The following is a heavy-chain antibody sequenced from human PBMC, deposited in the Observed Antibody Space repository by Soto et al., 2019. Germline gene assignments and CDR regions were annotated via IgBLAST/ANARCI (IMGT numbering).Heavy chain of an antibody. CDR3: ASTTVTPRYYYYGMDV. Sequence: PGLSLRLSCAASGFTFSSYAMSWVSQAQGKGLEWVSAISGSGGSTYYADSVKGRFTIARDNSKNTLYLQMNSLRAEDTAVYYCASTTVTPRYYYYGMDVWGQGTTVTVSS. CDR1: GFTFSSYA. CDR2: ISGSGGST. J-gene: IGHJ6*02. V-gene: IGHV3-23*01. D-gene: IGHD4-17*01.